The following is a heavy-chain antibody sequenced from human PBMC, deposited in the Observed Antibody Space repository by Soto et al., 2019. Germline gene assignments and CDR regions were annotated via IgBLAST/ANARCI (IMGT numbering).Heavy chain of an antibody. CDR2: IFYSGNT. J-gene: IGHJ4*02. D-gene: IGHD1-26*01. CDR1: GGSMRGYY. V-gene: IGHV4-59*01. Sequence: ETLSLTCTVSGGSMRGYYWSWIRQPPGKGLEWIGYIFYSGNTNYNPSLKSRVTISIDTSKNQFSLKLSSVTAADTAVYYCARSPSGDLLADYWGQGTLVTVSS. CDR3: ARSPSGDLLADY.